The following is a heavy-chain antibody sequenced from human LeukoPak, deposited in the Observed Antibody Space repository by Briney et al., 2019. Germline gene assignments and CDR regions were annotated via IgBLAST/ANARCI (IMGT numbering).Heavy chain of an antibody. V-gene: IGHV6-1*01. CDR1: GDSVSSKNGA. J-gene: IGHJ4*02. CDR3: ARDFGTTGWHTFDY. CDR2: TYYRSKWYN. Sequence: SQTLSLTCVVSGDSVSSKNGAWNWIRQSPSRGLEWLGRTYYRSKWYNDYAESMEGRMTISQDTSKNQYSLHLNSVTPDDTAVYCCARDFGTTGWHTFDYWGQGTLVTVSS. D-gene: IGHD6-19*01.